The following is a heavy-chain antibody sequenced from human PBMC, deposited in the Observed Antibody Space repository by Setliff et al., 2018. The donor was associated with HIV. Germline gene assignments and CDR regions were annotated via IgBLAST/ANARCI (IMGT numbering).Heavy chain of an antibody. V-gene: IGHV1-18*01. CDR2: ISAYNGNT. CDR3: ARDRGVYCISSSCYSPVDAFDI. CDR1: GYTFSTYG. Sequence: ASVKVSCKASGYTFSTYGISWVRQAHGQGLGWMGWISAYNGNTNYAQKLQGRVTVKTDTATSTAYMELRSLRSDDPAVDYCARDRGVYCISSSCYSPVDAFDIWGQGTMVTVS. D-gene: IGHD2-2*01. J-gene: IGHJ3*02.